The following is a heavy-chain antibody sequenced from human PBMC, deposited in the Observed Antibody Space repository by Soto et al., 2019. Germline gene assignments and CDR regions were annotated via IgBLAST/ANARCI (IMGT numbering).Heavy chain of an antibody. V-gene: IGHV2-5*02. CDR2: IYWDDDK. J-gene: IGHJ4*02. CDR3: AHSPPAHTGWDPDY. Sequence: HITLKESGPTLVKPTQTLTLTCSFSGFSFSTPGVGVGWIRQPPGKPPEWLALIYWDDDKRYSPSLRSRLTIIKDTSRNQVVLIVTNMDPLDTVTYYFAHSPPAHTGWDPDYWGQGTLVTVSS. CDR1: GFSFSTPGVG. D-gene: IGHD6-19*01.